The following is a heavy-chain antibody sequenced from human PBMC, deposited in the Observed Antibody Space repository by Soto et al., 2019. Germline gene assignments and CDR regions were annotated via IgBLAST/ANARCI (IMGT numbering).Heavy chain of an antibody. CDR3: AALHYYDSSGYYPPDY. J-gene: IGHJ4*02. CDR2: IVVGSGNT. CDR1: GFTFTSSA. D-gene: IGHD3-22*01. Sequence: SVKVSCKASGFTFTSSAVQWVRQARGQRLEWIGWIVVGSGNTNYAQKFQERVTITRDMSTSTAYMELSSLRSEDTAVYYCAALHYYDSSGYYPPDYWGQGTLVTVSS. V-gene: IGHV1-58*01.